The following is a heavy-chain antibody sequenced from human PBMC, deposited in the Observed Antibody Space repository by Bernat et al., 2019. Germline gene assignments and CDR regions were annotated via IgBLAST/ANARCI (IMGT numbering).Heavy chain of an antibody. J-gene: IGHJ4*02. CDR3: ARDKAYGVFDY. Sequence: QVQLVESGGGVVQPGRSLRLSCAASGFTFSSYGMHWVRQAPGRWLEWVAVIWYDGSNKYYAVSVNGRFTNSRDNSKNTLYLQMNSLRAEDTAVYYCARDKAYGVFDYWGQGTLVTVSS. D-gene: IGHD4-17*01. V-gene: IGHV3-33*01. CDR2: IWYDGSNK. CDR1: GFTFSSYG.